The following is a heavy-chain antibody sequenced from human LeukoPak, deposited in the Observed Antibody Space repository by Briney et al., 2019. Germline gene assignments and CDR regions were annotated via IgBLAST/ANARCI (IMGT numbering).Heavy chain of an antibody. CDR1: GFTVSSKY. V-gene: IGHV3-66*01. CDR3: ARNLNFFDSSEGY. J-gene: IGHJ4*02. CDR2: IYSDGST. D-gene: IGHD3-22*01. Sequence: QPGGSLRLSCAASGFTVSSKYMSWVHQAPGKGLEWVSVIYSDGSTYYADSVKGRFTISRDNSKNTLYLQMNSLRAEDTAVYYCARNLNFFDSSEGYWGQGTLVTVSS.